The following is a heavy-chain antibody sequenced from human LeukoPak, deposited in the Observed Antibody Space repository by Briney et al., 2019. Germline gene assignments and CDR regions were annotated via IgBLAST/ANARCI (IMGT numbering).Heavy chain of an antibody. CDR1: GYTLTELS. J-gene: IGHJ5*02. Sequence: ASVKVSCKVSGYTLTELSMHWVRQAPGKGLEWMGGFDPEDGETIYAQKFQGGVTMTEDTSTDTAYMELSSLRSEDTAVYYCATPRYYYDSSGYYAWGQGTLVTVSS. V-gene: IGHV1-24*01. CDR3: ATPRYYYDSSGYYA. CDR2: FDPEDGET. D-gene: IGHD3-22*01.